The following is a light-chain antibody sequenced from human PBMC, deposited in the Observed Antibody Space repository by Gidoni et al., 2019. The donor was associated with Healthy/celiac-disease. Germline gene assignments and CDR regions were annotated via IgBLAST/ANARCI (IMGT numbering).Light chain of an antibody. CDR2: GAS. Sequence: EIVLMQSPGTLSLSPGERATFSCRASQSVSSNYLAWYQQKALPAPRLLFYGASSKATGIPDRFSGSGSGTDFTLTISRLEPEDFAVYYCQQYGSSGTFGQGTKLEIK. V-gene: IGKV3-20*01. CDR3: QQYGSSGT. CDR1: QSVSSNY. J-gene: IGKJ2*01.